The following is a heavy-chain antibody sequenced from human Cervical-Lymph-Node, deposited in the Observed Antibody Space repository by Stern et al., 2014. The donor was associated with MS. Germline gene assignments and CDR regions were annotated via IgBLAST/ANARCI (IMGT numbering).Heavy chain of an antibody. CDR2: ISYDGSEE. CDR3: AKEPARLGYFDY. D-gene: IGHD7-27*01. Sequence: VHLVESGGGVVQLGRSLRLSCAASGFTFSSSAMHWVRQAPGKGLEWVAFISYDGSEEYYADSVKGRFTISRDNSKNTLFLQMNSLRAEDTAVFYGAKEPARLGYFDYWGQGALVTVSS. CDR1: GFTFSSSA. V-gene: IGHV3-30*18. J-gene: IGHJ4*02.